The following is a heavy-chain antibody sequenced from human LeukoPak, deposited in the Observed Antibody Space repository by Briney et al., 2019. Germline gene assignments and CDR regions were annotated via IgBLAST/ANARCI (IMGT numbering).Heavy chain of an antibody. CDR1: GGSISSGGYY. J-gene: IGHJ4*02. V-gene: IGHV4-31*03. CDR2: IYYSGST. D-gene: IGHD3-22*01. Sequence: SETLSLTCTVSGGSISSGGYYWSWIRQHPGKGLEWIGYIYYSGSTYYNPSLKSRVTISVDTSKNQFSLKLSSVTAADTAVYYCARGAYYYDSSGYRHWGQGTLVTVSS. CDR3: ARGAYYYDSSGYRH.